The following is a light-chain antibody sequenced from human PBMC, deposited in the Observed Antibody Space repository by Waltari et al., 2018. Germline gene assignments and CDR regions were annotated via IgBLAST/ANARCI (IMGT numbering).Light chain of an antibody. CDR1: QSINAW. CDR3: QQYYNYWT. CDR2: KAS. Sequence: DIQMTQSPSTLSASVGARVTITRRASQSINAWLAWYQQKPGKAPKLLIYKASNLESGVPSRFSGSGSGTEFTLTISSLQPGDFATYYCQQYYNYWTFGQGTKVEIK. V-gene: IGKV1-5*03. J-gene: IGKJ1*01.